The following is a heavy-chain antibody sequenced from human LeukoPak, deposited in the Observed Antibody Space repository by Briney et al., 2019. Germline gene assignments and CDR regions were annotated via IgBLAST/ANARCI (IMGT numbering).Heavy chain of an antibody. J-gene: IGHJ4*02. CDR2: IYSGGTT. CDR1: GGSISSDSYY. CDR3: ARHSRNCSGGYCYLYY. V-gene: IGHV4-39*01. D-gene: IGHD2-15*01. Sequence: SETLSLTCAVSGGSISSDSYYWGWIRQPPGKGLERFGSIYSGGTTYYNPSLKSRVTISVDTSKNQFSLKLTSVTAADAAAYYCARHSRNCSGGYCYLYYWGQGTLVTVSS.